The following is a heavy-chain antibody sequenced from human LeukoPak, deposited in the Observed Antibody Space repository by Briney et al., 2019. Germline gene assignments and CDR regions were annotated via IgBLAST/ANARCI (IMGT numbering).Heavy chain of an antibody. Sequence: SETLSLTCAVYGGPFSGYYWSWIRQPPGKGLEWIGEINHSGSTYYNPSLKSRVTISVDTSKNQFSLKLSSVTAADTAVYYCASIIPRPYYYYYGMDVWGQGTTVTVSS. CDR1: GGPFSGYY. D-gene: IGHD6-6*01. CDR2: INHSGST. CDR3: ASIIPRPYYYYYGMDV. V-gene: IGHV4-34*01. J-gene: IGHJ6*02.